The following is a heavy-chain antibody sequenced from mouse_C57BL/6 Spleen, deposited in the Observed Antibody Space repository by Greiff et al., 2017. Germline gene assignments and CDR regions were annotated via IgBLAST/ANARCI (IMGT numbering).Heavy chain of an antibody. Sequence: EVQLQQSGPELVKPGASVKISCKASGYSFTGYYMNWVKQSPEKSLEWIGEINPSTGGTTYIQKFKAKATLTVDKSSSPAYMHLKSLTSEDSAVYYFARTYYGKKYAMDYWGQGTSVTVSS. CDR3: ARTYYGKKYAMDY. CDR1: GYSFTGYY. V-gene: IGHV1-42*01. J-gene: IGHJ4*01. D-gene: IGHD1-1*01. CDR2: INPSTGGT.